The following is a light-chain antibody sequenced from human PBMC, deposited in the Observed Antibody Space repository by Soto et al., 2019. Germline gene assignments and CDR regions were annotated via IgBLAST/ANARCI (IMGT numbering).Light chain of an antibody. CDR2: DAS. V-gene: IGKV3-11*01. Sequence: EIVLTQSPATLSLSPGERATLSCRASQSVSVYLAWYQQKPGQAPRLLIYDASNRAAGIPARFSGSGSGTDFTLPISSLEPEDFAVYYCQQRSNWPLLTFGGGTKVEI. CDR3: QQRSNWPLLT. CDR1: QSVSVY. J-gene: IGKJ4*01.